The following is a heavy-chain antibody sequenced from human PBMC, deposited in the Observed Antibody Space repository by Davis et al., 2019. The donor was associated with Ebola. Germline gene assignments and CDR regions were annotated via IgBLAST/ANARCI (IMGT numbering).Heavy chain of an antibody. CDR2: ISYDGSNK. J-gene: IGHJ4*02. CDR1: GFTFSSYG. Sequence: GESLKISCAASGFTFSSYGMHWVRQSPVKGLEWVAVISYDGSNKYYADSVRGRFTISRDNTKNTMHLQMNSLRPEDTAVYYCAKDFTDSYDFYYFDSWGQGTLLTVSS. CDR3: AKDFTDSYDFYYFDS. D-gene: IGHD5-18*01. V-gene: IGHV3-30*18.